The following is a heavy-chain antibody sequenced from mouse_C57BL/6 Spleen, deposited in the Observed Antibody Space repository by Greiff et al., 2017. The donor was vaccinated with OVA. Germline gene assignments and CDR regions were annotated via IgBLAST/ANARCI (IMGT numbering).Heavy chain of an antibody. J-gene: IGHJ1*03. V-gene: IGHV1-77*01. CDR1: GYTFTDYY. CDR3: ARGDYGSSYFYWYFDV. D-gene: IGHD1-1*01. CDR2: IGPGSGST. Sequence: VQLQQSGAELVKPGASVKISCKASGYTFTDYYINWVKQRPVQGLECIGKIGPGSGSTYYNEKFKGKATLTADKSSSTAYMQLSSLTSEDSAVYFWARGDYGSSYFYWYFDVWGTGTTVTVSS.